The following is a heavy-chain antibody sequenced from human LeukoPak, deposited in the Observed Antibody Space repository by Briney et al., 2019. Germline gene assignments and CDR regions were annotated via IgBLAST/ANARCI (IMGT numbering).Heavy chain of an antibody. Sequence: PSETLSLTCTVSGGSISNYYWSWIRQPPGKGLEWIGYIYKSGSTNYNPSLKSRVTISVNTSKKQFSLKLSSVTAADTAVYYCARSDSYDSSGFGLDALDIWGQGTMVTVSS. CDR1: GGSISNYY. CDR3: ARSDSYDSSGFGLDALDI. J-gene: IGHJ3*02. V-gene: IGHV4-59*08. CDR2: IYKSGST. D-gene: IGHD3-22*01.